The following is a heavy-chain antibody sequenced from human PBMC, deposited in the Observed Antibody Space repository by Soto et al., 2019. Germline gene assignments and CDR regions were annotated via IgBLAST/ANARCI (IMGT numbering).Heavy chain of an antibody. CDR2: IGDGGGDR. D-gene: IGHD3-10*01. J-gene: IGHJ4*02. V-gene: IGHV3-23*01. CDR3: ARVRFGELV. CDR1: GFTFSSYA. Sequence: EVQLLESGGGLVQPGGSLRLSCAASGFTFSSYAMSWVRQAPGKGLEWVSIIGDGGGDRYYPESVKGRFTISRDNSRDTLYLEMNSLRDEDTAVYYCARVRFGELVWGQGTLVTVSS.